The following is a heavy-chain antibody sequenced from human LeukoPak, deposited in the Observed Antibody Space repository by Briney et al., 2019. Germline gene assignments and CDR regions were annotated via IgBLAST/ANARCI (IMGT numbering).Heavy chain of an antibody. V-gene: IGHV3-23*01. D-gene: IGHD1-1*01. CDR3: AKAGERSTAFDI. CDR2: ISGSGGST. CDR1: GFTFSSYA. Sequence: GGSLRLSCAASGFTFSSYAMSWVRQARGKGLEWVSAISGSGGSTYYADSVKGRFTISRDNSKNTLYLQMNSLRAEDTAVYYCAKAGERSTAFDIWGQGTMVTVSS. J-gene: IGHJ3*02.